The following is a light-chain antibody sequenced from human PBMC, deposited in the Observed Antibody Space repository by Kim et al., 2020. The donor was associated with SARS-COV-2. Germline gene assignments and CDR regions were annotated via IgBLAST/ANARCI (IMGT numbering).Light chain of an antibody. J-gene: IGKJ2*01. Sequence: IVTTQTPVSLSVTPGQPASMSCKSSQSLVRSDGMTYLYWYVQKTGQTPQLLIHEVSNRFSGVPDRFSGSGSGTDFTLKISRVEAEDVGIYFCMQNKQFPTFGQGTKLEI. CDR3: MQNKQFPT. V-gene: IGKV2D-29*01. CDR1: QSLVRSDGMTY. CDR2: EVS.